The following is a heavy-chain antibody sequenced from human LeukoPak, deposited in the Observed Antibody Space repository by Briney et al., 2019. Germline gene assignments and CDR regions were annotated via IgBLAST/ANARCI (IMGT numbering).Heavy chain of an antibody. CDR3: ARLTGAGR. V-gene: IGHV4-34*01. J-gene: IGHJ4*02. CDR1: GGSFSGYY. D-gene: IGHD1-26*01. CDR2: INHSGST. Sequence: PSETLSLTCAVYGGSFSGYYWSWIRQPPGKGLEWIGEINHSGSTNYNPSLKSRVTISVDTSKNQFSLKLSSVTAADTAVYCCARLTGAGRWGQGTLVTVSS.